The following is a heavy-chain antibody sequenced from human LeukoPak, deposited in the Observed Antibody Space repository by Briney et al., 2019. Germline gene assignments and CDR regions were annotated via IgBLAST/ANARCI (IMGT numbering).Heavy chain of an antibody. CDR1: GLTYSSSW. CDR2: IKDDGSDK. CDR3: ADLGYSD. D-gene: IGHD5-18*01. V-gene: IGHV3-7*01. Sequence: PGGSLRLSCVASGLTYSSSWMTWARQAPGKGLEWVATIKDDGSDKYYVDFVKGRFSISRDNAKSSLYLQMNSLRLEDTAMYYCADLGYSDWGQGTLVTVSS. J-gene: IGHJ4*02.